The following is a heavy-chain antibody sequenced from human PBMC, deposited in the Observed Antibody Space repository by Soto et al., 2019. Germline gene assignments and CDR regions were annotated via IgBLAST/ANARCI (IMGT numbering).Heavy chain of an antibody. CDR3: ARDRSSSWTIPPYYYYGMDV. J-gene: IGHJ6*02. D-gene: IGHD6-13*01. CDR1: GYTFTSYG. V-gene: IGHV1-18*01. Sequence: QVQLVQSGAEVKKPGASVKVSCKASGYTFTSYGISWVRQAPGQGLEWMGWISAYNGNTNYAQKLQGRVTMTTDTSXXTXYRXLRSLRSDDTAVYYCARDRSSSWTIPPYYYYGMDVWGQGTTVTVSS. CDR2: ISAYNGNT.